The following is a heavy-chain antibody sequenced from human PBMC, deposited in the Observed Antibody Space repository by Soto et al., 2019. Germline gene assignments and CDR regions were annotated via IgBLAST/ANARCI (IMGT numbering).Heavy chain of an antibody. V-gene: IGHV3-48*03. CDR3: ARDDDSSYRSRAFDN. CDR2: ISSNGATT. D-gene: IGHD3-22*01. CDR1: GFPFSSYE. J-gene: IGHJ3*02. Sequence: PGGSLRLSCAASGFPFSSYEMSWVRQAPGKGLEWVSYISSNGATTYYADSVKGRFTISRGNAKNSLYLQMNGLRAEDTAVYYCARDDDSSYRSRAFDNWGQGTMVTVSS.